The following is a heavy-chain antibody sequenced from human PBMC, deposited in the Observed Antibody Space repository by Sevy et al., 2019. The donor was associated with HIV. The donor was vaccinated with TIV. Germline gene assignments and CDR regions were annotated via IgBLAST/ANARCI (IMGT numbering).Heavy chain of an antibody. V-gene: IGHV3-23*01. D-gene: IGHD3-22*01. CDR3: ARKYDSSGYFDY. Sequence: GGSLRLSCAAFGFTFRNYAMNWVRQAPGKGLEWVSGISGTGGSGDKTNYADSVKGRFTISRDDSKNSLYIQLNTLRAEDTAIYYCARKYDSSGYFDYWGQGTLVTVSS. J-gene: IGHJ4*02. CDR2: ISGTGGSGDKT. CDR1: GFTFRNYA.